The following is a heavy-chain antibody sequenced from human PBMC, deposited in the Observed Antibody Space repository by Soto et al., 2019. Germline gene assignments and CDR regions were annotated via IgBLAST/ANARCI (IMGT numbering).Heavy chain of an antibody. CDR1: GFPFSSYS. V-gene: IGHV3-23*01. Sequence: GGSLRLSCAASGFPFSSYSTHWVRQAPGKGLECVSSISGSGDGIYYADSVKGRFTISREKANSTLYLQMNSLRAEDTAVYYCAKGLYSSGYLVFDFWGQGILVTVCS. D-gene: IGHD6-19*01. J-gene: IGHJ4*02. CDR2: ISGSGDGI. CDR3: AKGLYSSGYLVFDF.